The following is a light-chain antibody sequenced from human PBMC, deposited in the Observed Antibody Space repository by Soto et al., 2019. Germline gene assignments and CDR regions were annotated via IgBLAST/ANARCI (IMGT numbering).Light chain of an antibody. CDR1: QSVSNY. CDR2: DAS. CDR3: QQRSNWPSWT. V-gene: IGKV3-11*01. Sequence: EIVLTQSPGTLSLSPGERATLSCRASQSVSNYLAWYQQKPGQAPRLLIYDASNRATGIPDRFSGSGSGTDFTLTISSLEPEDSAVYYCQQRSNWPSWTFGQGTKVEIK. J-gene: IGKJ1*01.